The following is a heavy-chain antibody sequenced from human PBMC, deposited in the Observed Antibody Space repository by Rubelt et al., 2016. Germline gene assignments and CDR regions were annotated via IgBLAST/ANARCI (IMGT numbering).Heavy chain of an antibody. CDR1: GFTFRSYA. D-gene: IGHD4-17*01. CDR2: LYSGGST. J-gene: IGHJ3*02. Sequence: GGSLRLSCAASGFTFRSYAMNWVRQAPEKGLEWVSVLYSGGSTYYADSVKGRFTISRDSSKNTLYLQMNSLRAEDTAVYYCARTDYGDYNDAFDIWGQGTMVTVSS. CDR3: ARTDYGDYNDAFDI. V-gene: IGHV3-66*01.